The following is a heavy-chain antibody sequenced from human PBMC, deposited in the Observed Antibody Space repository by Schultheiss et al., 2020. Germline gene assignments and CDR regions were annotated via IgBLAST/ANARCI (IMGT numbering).Heavy chain of an antibody. J-gene: IGHJ2*01. D-gene: IGHD5-18*01. Sequence: GESLKISCAASGFTFSDYYMSWIRQAPGKGLEWVSYISSSGSTIYYADSVKGRFTISRDNAKNSLYLQMNSLRAEDTAVYYCARDVYTAMAPWYFDLWGRGTLVTVSS. CDR1: GFTFSDYY. CDR2: ISSSGSTI. V-gene: IGHV3-11*01. CDR3: ARDVYTAMAPWYFDL.